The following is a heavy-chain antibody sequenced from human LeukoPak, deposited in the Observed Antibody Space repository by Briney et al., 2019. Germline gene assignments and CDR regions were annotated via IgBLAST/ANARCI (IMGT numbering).Heavy chain of an antibody. D-gene: IGHD2-15*01. CDR1: GYTFTSYG. CDR2: ISAYNGNT. J-gene: IGHJ4*02. CDR3: ARDHQPYCSGGSCWEGY. V-gene: IGHV1-18*01. Sequence: GASVKVSCKASGYTFTSYGISWVRQAPGQGLEWMGWISAYNGNTNYAQKLQGRVTMTTDTSTSTAYMELRSLRSDDTAVCYCARDHQPYCSGGSCWEGYWGQGTLVTVSS.